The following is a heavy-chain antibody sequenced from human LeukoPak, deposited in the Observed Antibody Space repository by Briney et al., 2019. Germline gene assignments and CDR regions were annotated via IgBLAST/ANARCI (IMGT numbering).Heavy chain of an antibody. D-gene: IGHD3-10*02. CDR3: ARRGLVPAFDI. CDR2: VNGDGNIT. V-gene: IGHV3-74*01. Sequence: GGSLRLSCAASGFTFSSFWMHWVRQAPGKGLLWLSRVNGDGNITTYADSVRGRFTISRENAKNTLYLQMNGLRAEDTAVYYCARRGLVPAFDIWGQGTMVSVTS. CDR1: GFTFSSFW. J-gene: IGHJ3*02.